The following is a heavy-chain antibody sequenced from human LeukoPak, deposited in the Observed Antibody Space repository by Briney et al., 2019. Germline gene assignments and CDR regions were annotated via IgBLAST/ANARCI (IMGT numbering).Heavy chain of an antibody. Sequence: GGSLRLSCAASGFIFSTYAMSWVRQAPGKGLEWVASINHNGNVNYYVDSVKGRFTISRDNAKNSLYLQMSNLRAEDTAVYFCARGGGLDVWGQGATVTVSS. D-gene: IGHD3-16*01. CDR3: ARGGGLDV. V-gene: IGHV3-7*03. J-gene: IGHJ6*02. CDR2: INHNGNVN. CDR1: GFIFSTYA.